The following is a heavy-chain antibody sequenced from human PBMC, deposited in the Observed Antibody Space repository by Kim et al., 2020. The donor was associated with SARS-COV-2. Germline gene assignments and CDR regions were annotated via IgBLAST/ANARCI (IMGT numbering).Heavy chain of an antibody. Sequence: SETLSLTCAVYGGSFSGYYWSWIRQPPGKGLEWIGEINHSGSTNYNPSLKSRVTISVDTSKNQFSLKLSSVTAADTAVYYCARRGRYCSGGSCYRFHPGYYGMDVWGQGTTVTVSS. V-gene: IGHV4-34*01. CDR1: GGSFSGYY. J-gene: IGHJ6*02. D-gene: IGHD2-15*01. CDR2: INHSGST. CDR3: ARRGRYCSGGSCYRFHPGYYGMDV.